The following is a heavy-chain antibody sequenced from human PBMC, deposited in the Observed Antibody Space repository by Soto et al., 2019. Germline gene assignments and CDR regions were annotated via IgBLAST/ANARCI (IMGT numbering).Heavy chain of an antibody. D-gene: IGHD3-10*01. V-gene: IGHV3-48*02. CDR2: ISSSSSAI. CDR1: GFPFSSYS. J-gene: IGHJ4*02. Sequence: EVQLVESGGGLVQPGGSLRLSCAASGFPFSSYSMNWVRQAPGKGLEWVSSISSSSSAIYYADSVKGRFANSRDNAKDSLYLPMNSLRDEDTAVYYWTGGSDGSGSYSVYWGQGTLVTVSS. CDR3: TGGSDGSGSYSVY.